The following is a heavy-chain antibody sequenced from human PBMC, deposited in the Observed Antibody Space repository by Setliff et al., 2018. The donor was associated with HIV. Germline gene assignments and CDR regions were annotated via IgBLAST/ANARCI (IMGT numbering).Heavy chain of an antibody. Sequence: ASVKVSCKASGYTFTTHDNTHDINWVRQAPGQGLEWMGWINAGNGNTKYSQKFQGRVTMTGDTSTSTVYMDLSSLRSEDTAVYYCARGGKITMVRGVMFYMDVWGKGTTVTVSS. CDR1: GYTFTTHD. D-gene: IGHD3-10*01. J-gene: IGHJ6*03. CDR3: ARGGKITMVRGVMFYMDV. V-gene: IGHV1-8*01. CDR2: INAGNGNT.